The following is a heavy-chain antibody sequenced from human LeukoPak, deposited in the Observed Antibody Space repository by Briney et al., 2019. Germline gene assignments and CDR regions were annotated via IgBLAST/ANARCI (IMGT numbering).Heavy chain of an antibody. V-gene: IGHV4-39*01. CDR2: IYYSGST. CDR1: GGSISSSSYY. D-gene: IGHD6-13*01. CDR3: ARQGSSWYGDQNFDY. Sequence: SGTLSLTCTVSGGSISSSSYYWGWVRPPPGKGLGWVGSIYYSGSTYYNPSLKGRVTISVDTSKKQFSLKLSSVTAADTAVYYCARQGSSWYGDQNFDYWGQGTLVTVSS. J-gene: IGHJ4*02.